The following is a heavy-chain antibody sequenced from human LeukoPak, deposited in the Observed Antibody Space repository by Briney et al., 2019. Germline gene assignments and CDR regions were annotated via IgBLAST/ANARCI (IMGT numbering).Heavy chain of an antibody. CDR3: APGATYYDILTGTRNLYYFDY. J-gene: IGHJ4*02. CDR2: INHSGST. D-gene: IGHD3-9*01. CDR1: GGSFSGYY. V-gene: IGHV4-34*01. Sequence: PSETLSLTCAVYGGSFSGYYWSWIRQPPGKGLEWIGEINHSGSTNYNPSLKSRVTISVDTSKNQFSLKLSSVTAADTAVYYCAPGATYYDILTGTRNLYYFDYWGQGTLVTVSS.